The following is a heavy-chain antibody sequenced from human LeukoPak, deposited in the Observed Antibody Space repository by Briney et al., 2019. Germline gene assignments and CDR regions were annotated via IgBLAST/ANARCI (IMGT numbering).Heavy chain of an antibody. CDR3: YYYTTGPYYGMDV. CDR2: INHSGST. J-gene: IGHJ6*02. CDR1: GGSFSGYY. D-gene: IGHD2/OR15-2a*01. Sequence: SETLSLTCAVYGGSFSGYYWSWIRQPPGKGLEWIGEINHSGSTNYNPSLKSRVTISVDTSKNQFSLKLSSVTAADTAVYYCYYYTTGPYYGMDVWGQGTTVTVSS. V-gene: IGHV4-34*01.